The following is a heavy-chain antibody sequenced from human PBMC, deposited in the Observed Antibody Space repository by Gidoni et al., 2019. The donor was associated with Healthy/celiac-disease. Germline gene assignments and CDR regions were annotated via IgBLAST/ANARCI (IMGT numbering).Heavy chain of an antibody. D-gene: IGHD1-7*01. CDR1: GFTFSSYA. Sequence: QVQLVESGGGVVQPGRSLRLSCAASGFTFSSYAMHWVRQAPGKGLEWVAVISYDGSNKYYADSVKGRFTISRDNSKNTLYLQMNSLRAEDTAVYYCARDPTGTTFAAWFDPWGQGTLVTVSS. CDR2: ISYDGSNK. J-gene: IGHJ5*02. CDR3: ARDPTGTTFAAWFDP. V-gene: IGHV3-30-3*01.